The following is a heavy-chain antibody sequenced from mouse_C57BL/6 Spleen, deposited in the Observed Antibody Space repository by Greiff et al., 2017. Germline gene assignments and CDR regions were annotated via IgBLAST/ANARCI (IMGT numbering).Heavy chain of an antibody. J-gene: IGHJ3*01. V-gene: IGHV1-82*01. CDR3: ARSGGYYGSSGAY. D-gene: IGHD1-1*01. CDR2: IYPGDGDT. Sequence: VQLQQSGPELVKPGASVKISCKASGYAFSSSWMNWVKQRPGKGLEWIGRIYPGDGDTNYNGKFKGKATLTADKSSSTAYMQLSSLTSEDSAVYFCARSGGYYGSSGAYWGQGTLVTVSA. CDR1: GYAFSSSW.